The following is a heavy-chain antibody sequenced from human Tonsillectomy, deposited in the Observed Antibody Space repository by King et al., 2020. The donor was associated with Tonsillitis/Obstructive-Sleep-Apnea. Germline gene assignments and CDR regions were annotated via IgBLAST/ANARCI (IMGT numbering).Heavy chain of an antibody. CDR3: AREQVRNFDFWSGYLPTFDY. CDR2: INPNGGGT. V-gene: IGHV1-2*06. CDR1: GYTFTGFY. Sequence: VQLVESGAEVKKPGASVKVSCTTSGYTFTGFYMHWVRQAPGQGLEWMGRINPNGGGTNYAQKFQGRVTMTRDTSISTAYMELSSLRSDDTAVYYCAREQVRNFDFWSGYLPTFDYWGQGTLVTVSS. J-gene: IGHJ4*02. D-gene: IGHD3-3*01.